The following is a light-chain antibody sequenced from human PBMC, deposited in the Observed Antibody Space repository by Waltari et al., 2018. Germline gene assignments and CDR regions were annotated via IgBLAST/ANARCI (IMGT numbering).Light chain of an antibody. Sequence: EIVLTQSPGTVSLSPGERATLPCRASQSLRTAYLAWYQQKPGQTPRLLIYGASNRVPGVPGRFSGGGSGTDFTLTIDRLDPEDFAVYYCQQYAASAYSFGQGTKVEIK. J-gene: IGKJ2*03. CDR2: GAS. V-gene: IGKV3-20*01. CDR3: QQYAASAYS. CDR1: QSLRTAY.